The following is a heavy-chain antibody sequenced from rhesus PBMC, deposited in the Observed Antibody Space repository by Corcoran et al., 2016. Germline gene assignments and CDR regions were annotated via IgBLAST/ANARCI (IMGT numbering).Heavy chain of an antibody. V-gene: IGHV4-73*01. CDR2: IDGNSANT. J-gene: IGHJ5-1*01. CDR3: ARGAVTTGNRFDV. CDR1: GGSISGYY. Sequence: QVNLQQWGEGLVKPSETLSLTCAVYGGSISGYYWSWIRQPPGKGLEGIGNIDGNSANTNNTPSLKNRDPISKDTSKNQFSLKLSSVTAADTAVYYCARGAVTTGNRFDVWGPGVLVTVSS. D-gene: IGHD4-23*01.